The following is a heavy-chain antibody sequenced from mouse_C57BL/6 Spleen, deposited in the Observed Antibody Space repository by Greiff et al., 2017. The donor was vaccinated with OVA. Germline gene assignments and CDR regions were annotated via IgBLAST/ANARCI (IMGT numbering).Heavy chain of an antibody. Sequence: EVKLQESGPELVKPGASVKISCKASGYTFTDYYMNWVKQSHGKSLEWIGDINPNNGGTSYNQKFKGKATLTVDKSSSTAYMELRSLTSEDSAVYYCARGGSSLDYWGQGTSVTVSS. CDR3: ARGGSSLDY. CDR1: GYTFTDYY. V-gene: IGHV1-26*01. CDR2: INPNNGGT. J-gene: IGHJ4*01. D-gene: IGHD1-1*01.